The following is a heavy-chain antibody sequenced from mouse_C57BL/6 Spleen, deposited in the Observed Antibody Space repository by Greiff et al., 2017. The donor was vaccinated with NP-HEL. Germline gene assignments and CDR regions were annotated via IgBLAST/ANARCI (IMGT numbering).Heavy chain of an antibody. J-gene: IGHJ2*01. D-gene: IGHD2-5*01. CDR1: GYAFTNYL. V-gene: IGHV1-54*01. CDR3: ARENTYYSNYSPFDY. CDR2: INPGSGGT. Sequence: QVQLQQSGAELVRPGTSVKVSCKASGYAFTNYLIEWVKQRPGQGLEWIGVINPGSGGTNYNEKFKGKATLTADKSSSTAYMQLSSLTSEDSAVYFCARENTYYSNYSPFDYWGQGTTLTVSS.